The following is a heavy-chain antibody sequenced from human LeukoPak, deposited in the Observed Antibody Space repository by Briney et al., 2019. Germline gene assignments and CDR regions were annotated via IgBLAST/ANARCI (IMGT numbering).Heavy chain of an antibody. Sequence: SETLFLTCTVSVGSISSYYWSWIRQPAGKGLEWIGRIYTSGSTNYNPSLKSRDNKSVDTHKNQFPLNLSSETAADTAVYYCARESRYTLGYYMDVWGKATTVSDPS. J-gene: IGHJ6*03. V-gene: IGHV4-4*07. CDR2: IYTSGST. D-gene: IGHD3-16*02. CDR1: VGSISSYY. CDR3: ARESRYTLGYYMDV.